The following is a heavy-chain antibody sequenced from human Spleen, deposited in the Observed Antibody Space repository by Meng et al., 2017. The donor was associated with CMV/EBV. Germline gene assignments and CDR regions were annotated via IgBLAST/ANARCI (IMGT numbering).Heavy chain of an antibody. CDR3: ARGGGLGYCSGGSYYSSQGWFDP. V-gene: IGHV4-34*01. CDR2: VNQRGST. J-gene: IGHJ5*02. Sequence: YYWTWIRQAPGKGLESIGEVNQRGSTNYTPTLKSRVTMTVDTSKTQFSLTLSSVAAADTAVYYCARGGGLGYCSGGSYYSSQGWFDPWGQGTLVTVSS. CDR1: YY. D-gene: IGHD2-15*01.